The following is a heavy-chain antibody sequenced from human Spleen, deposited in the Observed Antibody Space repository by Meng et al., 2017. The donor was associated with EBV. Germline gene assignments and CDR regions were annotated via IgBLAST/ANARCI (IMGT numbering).Heavy chain of an antibody. Sequence: VRRVKSGAGVKKPGASSKVSCKASGYSFTSYFMHWVRQSPGQGLEWMGRINPNNGDTNYAQKFLFRVTMTRDTSISTAYMELRSLTSDDTGVYYCVRDHRTLTGSLDPWGQGTLVTVSS. V-gene: IGHV1-2*05. CDR2: INPNNGDT. CDR1: GYSFTSYF. J-gene: IGHJ5*02. CDR3: VRDHRTLTGSLDP. D-gene: IGHD3-9*01.